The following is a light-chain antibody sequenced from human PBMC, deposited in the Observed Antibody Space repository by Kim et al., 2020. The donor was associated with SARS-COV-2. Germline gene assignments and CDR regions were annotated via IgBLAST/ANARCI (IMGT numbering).Light chain of an antibody. CDR3: QQYDLYPYT. CDR1: HSITTL. Sequence: SASVGDRVPITFRASHSITTLLAWFQQKPGKAPTLLIYKASNLQSGVPSRFSGTGSGTEFTLTISSLQPDDFATYYCQQYDLYPYTFGQGTKLEI. CDR2: KAS. V-gene: IGKV1-5*03. J-gene: IGKJ2*01.